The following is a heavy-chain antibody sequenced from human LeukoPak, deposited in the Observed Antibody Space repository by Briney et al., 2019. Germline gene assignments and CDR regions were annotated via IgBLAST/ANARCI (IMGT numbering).Heavy chain of an antibody. J-gene: IGHJ4*02. D-gene: IGHD2-2*01. CDR3: ARADGIVVVPAADGY. CDR2: ISAYNGNT. Sequence: ASVKVSCKASGYTFTSYGISWVRQAPGQGLEWMGWISAYNGNTNYAQKLQGRVTMTTDTSTSTAYMELRSLRSDDTAVYYCARADGIVVVPAADGYWGQGTPVTVSS. CDR1: GYTFTSYG. V-gene: IGHV1-18*01.